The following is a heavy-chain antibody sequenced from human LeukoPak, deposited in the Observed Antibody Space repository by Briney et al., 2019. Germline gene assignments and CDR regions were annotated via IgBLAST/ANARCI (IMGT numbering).Heavy chain of an antibody. J-gene: IGHJ4*02. D-gene: IGHD6-19*01. Sequence: ASVKVSCKTSGYSENFYGITWVRQVAGQGLEWMGWISAQHGQTEYAPNSQDRVTMTTDTSTSAAYMELRSLRSDDTAVYYCARDGPYSSGWLVPLGYWGQGTLVTVSS. V-gene: IGHV1-18*01. CDR3: ARDGPYSSGWLVPLGY. CDR1: GYSENFYG. CDR2: ISAQHGQT.